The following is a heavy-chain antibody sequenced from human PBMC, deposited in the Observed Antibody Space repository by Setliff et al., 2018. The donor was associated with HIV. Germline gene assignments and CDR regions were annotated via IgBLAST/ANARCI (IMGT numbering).Heavy chain of an antibody. CDR1: GFTFSIYD. D-gene: IGHD3-10*01. CDR2: IGTAGDT. J-gene: IGHJ4*02. CDR3: ARSMVRGAIFDY. Sequence: LGGSLRLSCAASGFTFSIYDMHWVRQPTGKPLEWVSTIGTAGDTYYSGSVKGRFTISRESAKNSVYLQMNSLRAGDTAVYYCARSMVRGAIFDYWGQGALVTVSS. V-gene: IGHV3-13*01.